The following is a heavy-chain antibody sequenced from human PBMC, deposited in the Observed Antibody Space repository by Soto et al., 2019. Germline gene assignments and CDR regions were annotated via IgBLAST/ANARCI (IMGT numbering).Heavy chain of an antibody. Sequence: SETLSLTCTVSGGSISSYYWSWIRQPPGKGLEWIGYIYYSGSTNYTPSLKSRVTISVDTSKNQFSLKLSSVTAADTAVYYCARHLYSGYDYSPFDYWGQGTLVTVSS. CDR1: GGSISSYY. V-gene: IGHV4-59*08. D-gene: IGHD5-12*01. CDR3: ARHLYSGYDYSPFDY. J-gene: IGHJ4*02. CDR2: IYYSGST.